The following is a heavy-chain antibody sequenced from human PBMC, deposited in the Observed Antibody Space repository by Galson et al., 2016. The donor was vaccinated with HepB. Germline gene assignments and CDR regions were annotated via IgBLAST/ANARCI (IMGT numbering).Heavy chain of an antibody. J-gene: IGHJ4*02. Sequence: TLSLTCTVSADTISITGYFWSWIRQHPGRGLEWIGYISHGGSAYFNPSLKSRVTMSVDTSKNQFSLDLTSVTAADTAVYFCARYGSWTGFDYWGRGTLVTVSS. CDR1: ADTISITGYF. CDR3: ARYGSWTGFDY. D-gene: IGHD6-13*01. V-gene: IGHV4-31*03. CDR2: ISHGGSA.